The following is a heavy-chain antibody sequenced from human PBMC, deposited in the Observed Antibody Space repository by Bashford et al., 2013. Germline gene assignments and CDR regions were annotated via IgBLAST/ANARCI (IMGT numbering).Heavy chain of an antibody. Sequence: ASVKVSCKASGYTFTGYYMHWVRQAPGQGLEWMGWINPNSGGTNYAQKFQGRVTMTRDTSISTAYMELSRLRSDDTAVYYCARVGYDLRLGDYRSIDYVGPGNPGHRLL. CDR2: INPNSGGT. D-gene: IGHD3-16*01. J-gene: IGHJ4*02. CDR3: ARVGYDLRLGDYRSIDY. V-gene: IGHV1-2*02. CDR1: GYTFTGYY.